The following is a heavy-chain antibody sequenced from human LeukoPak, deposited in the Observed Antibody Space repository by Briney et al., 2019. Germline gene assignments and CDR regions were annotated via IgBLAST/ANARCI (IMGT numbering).Heavy chain of an antibody. Sequence: PGGSLRLSCAASGFTFSTKWMTWVRQAPGKGLEWVANIKPDGSEKFYVDSVKGRFTISRDNARNSLYLQMNSLRVDDTAVYYCARERVVVGRGYYGMDVWGQGTTVTVSS. V-gene: IGHV3-7*01. J-gene: IGHJ6*02. CDR3: ARERVVVGRGYYGMDV. D-gene: IGHD2-2*01. CDR2: IKPDGSEK. CDR1: GFTFSTKW.